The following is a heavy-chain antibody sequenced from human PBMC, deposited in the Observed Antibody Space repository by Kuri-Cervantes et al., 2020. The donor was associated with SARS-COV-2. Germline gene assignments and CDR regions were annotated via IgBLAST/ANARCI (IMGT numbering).Heavy chain of an antibody. CDR1: GFTFSSYW. D-gene: IGHD4-17*01. V-gene: IGHV3-74*01. CDR2: INSDGSST. CDR3: ARGGAYGDYFHY. J-gene: IGHJ4*02. Sequence: GESLKIPCAASGFTFSSYWMHWVRQAPGKGLVWVSRINSDGSSTSYADSVKGRFTISRDNAKNTLYLQMNSLRAEDTAVYYCARGGAYGDYFHYWGQGTLVTVSS.